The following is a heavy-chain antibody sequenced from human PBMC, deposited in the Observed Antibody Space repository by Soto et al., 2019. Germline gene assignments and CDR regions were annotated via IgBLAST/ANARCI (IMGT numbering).Heavy chain of an antibody. J-gene: IGHJ6*04. Sequence: ASVKVSCKASGYTFTSYYMHWVRQAPGQGLEWMGIISPSGGSTSYAQKFQGRVTMTRDTSTSTVYMELSTLRSEDTAVYYCSRPANRGYGPYDYYYGMDVWDRGTTVTVSS. D-gene: IGHD5-12*01. CDR1: GYTFTSYY. CDR2: ISPSGGST. V-gene: IGHV1-46*01. CDR3: SRPANRGYGPYDYYYGMDV.